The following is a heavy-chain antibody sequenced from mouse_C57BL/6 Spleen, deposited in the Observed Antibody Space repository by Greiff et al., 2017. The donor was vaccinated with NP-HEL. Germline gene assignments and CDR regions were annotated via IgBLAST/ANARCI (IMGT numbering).Heavy chain of an antibody. CDR1: GFTFSSYA. CDR3: TRGRGSSGYEAMDY. D-gene: IGHD3-2*02. Sequence: EVHLVESGEGLVKPGGSLKLSCAASGFTFSSYAMSWVRQTPEKRLEWVAYISSGGDYIYYADTVKGRFTISRDNARNTLYLQMSSLKSEDTAMYYCTRGRGSSGYEAMDYWGHGTSVPVSS. CDR2: ISSGGDYI. V-gene: IGHV5-9-1*02. J-gene: IGHJ4*01.